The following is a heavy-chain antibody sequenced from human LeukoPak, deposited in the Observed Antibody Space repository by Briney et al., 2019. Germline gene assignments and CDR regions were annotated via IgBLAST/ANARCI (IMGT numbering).Heavy chain of an antibody. J-gene: IGHJ4*02. V-gene: IGHV3-23*01. D-gene: IGHD3-10*01. CDR3: AKDWRYYVSGSYYTPDY. Sequence: GGSLRLSCAASGFTFSSYAMSWVRQAPGKGLEWVSAISGSGGSTYYADSLKGRFTISRDNSKNTLYLQMNSLRAEDTAVYYCAKDWRYYVSGSYYTPDYWGQGTLVTVSS. CDR2: ISGSGGST. CDR1: GFTFSSYA.